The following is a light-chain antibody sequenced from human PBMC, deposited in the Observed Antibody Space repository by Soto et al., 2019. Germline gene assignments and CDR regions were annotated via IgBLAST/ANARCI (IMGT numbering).Light chain of an antibody. Sequence: QSVLTQPPSASGTPGQRVTISCSGSSSNIGSNTVNWYQQLPGTAPKLPIYSNNQRPSGVPDRLSGSKSGTSASLAISGLQSEDEADYYFAAWDDSLNGLVFCGGTKLTVL. V-gene: IGLV1-44*01. CDR1: SSNIGSNT. CDR2: SNN. CDR3: AAWDDSLNGLV. J-gene: IGLJ3*02.